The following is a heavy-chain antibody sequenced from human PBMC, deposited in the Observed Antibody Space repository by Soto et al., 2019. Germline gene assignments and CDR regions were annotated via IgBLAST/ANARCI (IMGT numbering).Heavy chain of an antibody. CDR1: GFTFSSYW. V-gene: IGHV3-7*01. CDR3: ARDRCGTKCPASDY. D-gene: IGHD2-15*01. Sequence: EVKLVESGGGLVQPGGSLRLSCAASGFTFSSYWMTWVRQAPGKGLEWVANINQDGGEEYYVDSVKGRFTISRDNAKNSLFLQMNSLRAEDTAVYYCARDRCGTKCPASDYWGQGTLVTVSS. CDR2: INQDGGEE. J-gene: IGHJ4*02.